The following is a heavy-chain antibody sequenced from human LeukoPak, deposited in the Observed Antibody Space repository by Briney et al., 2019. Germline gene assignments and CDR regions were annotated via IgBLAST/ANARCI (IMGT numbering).Heavy chain of an antibody. J-gene: IGHJ4*02. Sequence: PGGSLRLSCAASGFTFSSYSMNWVRQAPGKGLEWVSSISSSSSYIYYADSVKGRFTISRDNAKNSLYLQMNSLRAEDTAVYYCARDEAKFSGWFETYYFDYWGQGTLVTVSS. D-gene: IGHD6-19*01. CDR2: ISSSSSYI. CDR1: GFTFSSYS. V-gene: IGHV3-21*04. CDR3: ARDEAKFSGWFETYYFDY.